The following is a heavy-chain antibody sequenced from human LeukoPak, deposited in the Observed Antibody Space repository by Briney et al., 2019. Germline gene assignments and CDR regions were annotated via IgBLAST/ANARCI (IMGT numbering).Heavy chain of an antibody. V-gene: IGHV1-24*01. CDR2: FDPEDGET. D-gene: IGHD4-17*01. CDR3: ATVVYGDYYFDY. Sequence: ASVKVSCKVSEYTLTELSMHWVRQAPGKGLERMGGFDPEDGETIYAQKFQGRVTMTEDTSTDTAYMELSSLRSEDTAVYYCATVVYGDYYFDYWGQGTLVTVSS. J-gene: IGHJ4*02. CDR1: EYTLTELS.